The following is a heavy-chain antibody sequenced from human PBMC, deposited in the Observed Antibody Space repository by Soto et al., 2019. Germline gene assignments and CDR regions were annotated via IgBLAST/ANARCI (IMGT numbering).Heavy chain of an antibody. J-gene: IGHJ6*02. Sequence: QVQLVQSGAEVKKPGASVKVSCKASDYTFTSYGISWVRQAPGQGLEWMGWNNNYSGNTDYARKFQGRVTMTTDTSTSTAYMEMRSLRFDDMAVYYCARAAETRYYGMDVWGQGTTVTVSS. CDR3: ARAAETRYYGMDV. CDR2: NNNYSGNT. V-gene: IGHV1-18*03. CDR1: DYTFTSYG.